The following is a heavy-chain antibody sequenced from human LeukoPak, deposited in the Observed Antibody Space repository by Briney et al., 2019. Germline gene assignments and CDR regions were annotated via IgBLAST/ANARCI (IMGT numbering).Heavy chain of an antibody. CDR2: ISGSGGST. V-gene: IGHV3-23*01. J-gene: IGHJ4*02. CDR1: GFSFSNYA. CDR3: ARAGGSTVSHSDY. Sequence: GGSLRLSCAASGFSFSNYAMTWVRQAPGKGLEWVSVISGSGGSTFYADSVKGRFTISKDNAKNSLYLQMNSLRAEDTAVYYCARAGGSTVSHSDYWGQGTLVTVSS. D-gene: IGHD4-17*01.